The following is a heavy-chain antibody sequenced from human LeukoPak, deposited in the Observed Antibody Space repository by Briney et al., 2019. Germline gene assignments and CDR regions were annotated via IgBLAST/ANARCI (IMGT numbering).Heavy chain of an antibody. CDR2: ISAYNGNT. CDR3: ARVRNYYNSSGYEYASRDY. CDR1: GYTFTSYG. Sequence: GASVKVSCTASGYTFTSYGISWVRQAPGQGLEWMGWISAYNGNTNYAQKLQGRVTMTTDTSTSTAYMELRSLRSDDTAVYYCARVRNYYNSSGYEYASRDYWGQGTLVTVSS. J-gene: IGHJ4*02. D-gene: IGHD3-22*01. V-gene: IGHV1-18*01.